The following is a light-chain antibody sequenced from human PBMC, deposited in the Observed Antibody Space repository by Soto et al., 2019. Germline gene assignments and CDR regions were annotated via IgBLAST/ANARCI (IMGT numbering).Light chain of an antibody. CDR1: QSFNGW. Sequence: DIQLTQSPSTLSASVGDRVTITCRASQSFNGWLAWYQQTAGKGPKLLISKASTLRSGVPSRFSGSGSGTELTLTITTQQPDDYATYYRQQYNNYPYTFGQGTKLEI. J-gene: IGKJ2*01. CDR3: QQYNNYPYT. CDR2: KAS. V-gene: IGKV1-5*03.